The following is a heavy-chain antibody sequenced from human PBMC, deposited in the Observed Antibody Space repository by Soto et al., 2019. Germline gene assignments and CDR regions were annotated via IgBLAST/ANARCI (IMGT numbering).Heavy chain of an antibody. CDR2: INAGNGNT. CDR1: GYTFTSYA. J-gene: IGHJ6*02. CDR3: ARSDSLLWFGEFYGMDV. D-gene: IGHD3-10*01. V-gene: IGHV1-3*01. Sequence: ASVNVSCKASGYTFTSYAMHWVRQAPGQRLEWMGWINAGNGNTKYSQKFQGRVTITRDTSASTAYMELSSLRSEDTAVYYCARSDSLLWFGEFYGMDVWGQGTTVTVSS.